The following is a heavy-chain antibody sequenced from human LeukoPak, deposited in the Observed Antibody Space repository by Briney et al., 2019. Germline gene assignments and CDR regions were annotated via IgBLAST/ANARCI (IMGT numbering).Heavy chain of an antibody. V-gene: IGHV1-46*01. CDR2: INPSGGST. D-gene: IGHD3-10*01. J-gene: IGHJ3*02. CDR3: ARFSDLDAFDI. CDR1: GYTFTIYY. Sequence: ASVKVSCKESGYTFTIYYMHWVRRAPGQGLEWMGIINPSGGSTSYAQKFQGRVTITRDTSTSTVYMELSSLRSEDTAVYYCARFSDLDAFDIWGQGTMVTVSS.